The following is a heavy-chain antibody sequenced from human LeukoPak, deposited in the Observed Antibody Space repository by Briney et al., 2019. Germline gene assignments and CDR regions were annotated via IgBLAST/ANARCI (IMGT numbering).Heavy chain of an antibody. V-gene: IGHV1-18*01. D-gene: IGHD6-13*01. CDR1: GYTFTSYG. J-gene: IGHJ6*03. Sequence: LVASVKVSCKASGYTFTSYGISWVRQAPGQGLEWMGWISAYNGNTNYAQKLQGRVTMTTDTSTSTAYMELRSLRSDDTAVYYCARAGSSWFYYYYYMDVWGKGTTVTISS. CDR3: ARAGSSWFYYYYYMDV. CDR2: ISAYNGNT.